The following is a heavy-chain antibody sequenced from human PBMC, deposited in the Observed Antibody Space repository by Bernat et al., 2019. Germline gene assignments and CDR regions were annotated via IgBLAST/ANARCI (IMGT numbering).Heavy chain of an antibody. Sequence: QLQLQESGPGLVRPSETLSLTCTVSGGSISSRSYYWGWIRQPPGKGLEWIGNIYYSGSTYYNPSLKSRVTISVDTSKNQFSLKLSSVTAADTAVYSCARVVGANYFDYWGQGTLVTVSS. J-gene: IGHJ4*02. V-gene: IGHV4-39*01. D-gene: IGHD1-26*01. CDR1: GGSISSRSYY. CDR2: IYYSGST. CDR3: ARVVGANYFDY.